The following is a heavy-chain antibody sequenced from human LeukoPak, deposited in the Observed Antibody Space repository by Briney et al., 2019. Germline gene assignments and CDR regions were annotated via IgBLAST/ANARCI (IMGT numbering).Heavy chain of an antibody. CDR3: AKVTVWSVASFDY. Sequence: PGRSLRLSCAASGFTFDDYAMHWVRQAPGKGLEWVSGISWNSGSIGYADSVKGRFTISRDNSKNTLYLQMNSLRAEDTAVYYCAKVTVWSVASFDYWGQGTLVTVSS. D-gene: IGHD6-19*01. CDR1: GFTFDDYA. J-gene: IGHJ4*02. CDR2: ISWNSGSI. V-gene: IGHV3-9*01.